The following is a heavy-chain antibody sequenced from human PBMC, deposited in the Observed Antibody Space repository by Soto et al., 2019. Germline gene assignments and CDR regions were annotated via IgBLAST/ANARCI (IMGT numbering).Heavy chain of an antibody. CDR3: AKDRGGLGPIMVVAAKGPFDY. CDR2: ISGSGGST. CDR1: GFTFSSYA. D-gene: IGHD2-15*01. Sequence: PGGSLRLSCAASGFTFSSYAMSWVRQAPGKGLEWVSAISGSGGSTYYADSVKGRFTISRDNSKNTLYLQMNSLRAEDPAVYYCAKDRGGLGPIMVVAAKGPFDYWGQGTLVTVSS. V-gene: IGHV3-23*01. J-gene: IGHJ4*02.